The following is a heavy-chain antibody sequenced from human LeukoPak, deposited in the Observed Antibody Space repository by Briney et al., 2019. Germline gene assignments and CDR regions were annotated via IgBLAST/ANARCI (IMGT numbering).Heavy chain of an antibody. J-gene: IGHJ4*02. Sequence: SETLSLTCAVSGDSITSAYWWSWVRQSPGKGLEWIGEISHSGATNHNPSLKSRVTMSIDTSKNQLFLRVNSVTTADAAVYYCVRGDDYIFDYWGQGTLVTVSS. D-gene: IGHD4-11*01. V-gene: IGHV4-4*02. CDR3: VRGDDYIFDY. CDR1: GDSITSAYW. CDR2: ISHSGAT.